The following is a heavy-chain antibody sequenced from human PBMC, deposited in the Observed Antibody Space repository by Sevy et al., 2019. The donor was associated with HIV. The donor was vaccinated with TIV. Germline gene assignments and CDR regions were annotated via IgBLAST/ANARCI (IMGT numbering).Heavy chain of an antibody. CDR3: ARAPAVRSGDDSLNWFDP. D-gene: IGHD5-12*01. J-gene: IGHJ5*02. CDR1: GGSISAYY. Sequence: SETVSLTCTVFGGSISAYYWSWIRQSPGKGLEYIEYIYYTGSAYYNPPLKSRVTISIDTSKNQFYLRLTSVTAADTAMYYCARAPAVRSGDDSLNWFDPWGQGTLVTVSS. V-gene: IGHV4-59*01. CDR2: IYYTGSA.